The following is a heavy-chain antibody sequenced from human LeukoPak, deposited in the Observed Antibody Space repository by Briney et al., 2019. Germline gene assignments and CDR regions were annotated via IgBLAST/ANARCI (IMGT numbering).Heavy chain of an antibody. CDR3: ARNRGELLYYYYYMDV. V-gene: IGHV4-34*01. CDR1: GRSFSGYY. J-gene: IGHJ6*03. D-gene: IGHD3-10*01. CDR2: INHSGST. Sequence: SETLSLTCAVYGRSFSGYYWSWIRQPPGKGLEWIGEINHSGSTNYNPSLKSRVTISVDTSKNQFSLKLSSVTAADTAVYYCARNRGELLYYYYYMDVWGKGTTVTISS.